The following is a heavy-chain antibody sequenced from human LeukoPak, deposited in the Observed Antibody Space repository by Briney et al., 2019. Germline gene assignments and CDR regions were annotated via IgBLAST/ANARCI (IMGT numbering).Heavy chain of an antibody. CDR3: ARGDRWLQLPYYYYMDV. CDR1: GFTFSSYE. V-gene: IGHV3-48*03. J-gene: IGHJ6*03. D-gene: IGHD5-24*01. CDR2: ISSSGSTI. Sequence: PGGSLRLSCAASGFTFSSYEMNWVRQAPGKGLEWVSYISSSGSTIYYADSVKGRFTISRDNAKNSLYLQMNSLRAEDTAVYYCARGDRWLQLPYYYYMDVWGKGTTVTVSS.